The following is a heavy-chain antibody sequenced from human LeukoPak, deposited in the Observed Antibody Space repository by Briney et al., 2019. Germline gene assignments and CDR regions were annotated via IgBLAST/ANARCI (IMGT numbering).Heavy chain of an antibody. Sequence: PGGSLRLSCAAFGFTFSSYAMPWVRQAPGKGLEYVSAISSNGGSTYYANSVKGRFTISRDNSKNTLYLQMGSLRAEDMAVYYCARVGSSGWSSLDYWGQGTLVTVSS. V-gene: IGHV3-64*01. D-gene: IGHD6-19*01. J-gene: IGHJ4*02. CDR1: GFTFSSYA. CDR3: ARVGSSGWSSLDY. CDR2: ISSNGGST.